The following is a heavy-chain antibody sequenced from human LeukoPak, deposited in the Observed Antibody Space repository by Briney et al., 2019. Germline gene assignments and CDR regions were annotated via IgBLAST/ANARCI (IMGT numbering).Heavy chain of an antibody. D-gene: IGHD6-19*01. CDR2: IRYDGSNK. V-gene: IGHV3-30*02. CDR1: GFTFSSYG. CDR3: AKDQYSSGWYAWYFDY. Sequence: GGSLRLSCAASGFTFSSYGMHWVRQAPGKGLEWVAFIRYDGSNKYYAGSVKGRFTISRDNSKNTLYLQMNSLRAEDTAVYYCAKDQYSSGWYAWYFDYWGQGTLVTVSS. J-gene: IGHJ4*02.